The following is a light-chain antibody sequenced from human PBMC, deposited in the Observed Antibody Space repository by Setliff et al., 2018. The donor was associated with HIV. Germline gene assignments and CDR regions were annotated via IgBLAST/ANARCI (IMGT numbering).Light chain of an antibody. Sequence: QSVLTQPASVSGSPGQSITISRTGTSSDVGGYNYVSWYQQHPGKAPKLIIYDVSNRPSGVSNRFSGSKSGNTASLTISGLQAEDEADHYCSSYTISSTLYVFGTGTKV. J-gene: IGLJ1*01. CDR2: DVS. V-gene: IGLV2-14*03. CDR3: SSYTISSTLYV. CDR1: SSDVGGYNY.